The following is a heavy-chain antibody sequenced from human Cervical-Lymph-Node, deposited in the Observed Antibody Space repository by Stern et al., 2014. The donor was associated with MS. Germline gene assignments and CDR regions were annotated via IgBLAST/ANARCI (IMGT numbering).Heavy chain of an antibody. Sequence: QVTLRESGPTLVKPTETLRLTCTFSGFSLRTNGVAVGWIRQTPGKALEFLALIYWDGDKRYNPSLKRRLTIHTDPPPRQVGLKMASLDPVGTATFFWVNPPPGDFLEDAFDIWGQGTMVTISS. V-gene: IGHV2-5*02. D-gene: IGHD4-17*01. CDR1: GFSLRTNGVA. CDR3: VNPPPGDFLEDAFDI. J-gene: IGHJ3*02. CDR2: IYWDGDK.